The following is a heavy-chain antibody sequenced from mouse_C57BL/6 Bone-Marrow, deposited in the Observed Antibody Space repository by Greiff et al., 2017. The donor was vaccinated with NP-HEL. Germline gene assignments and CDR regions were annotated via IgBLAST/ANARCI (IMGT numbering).Heavy chain of an antibody. CDR3: ARDRDYYGSSPYWYFDV. Sequence: EVKLMESGGGLVQPGGSLSLSCAASGFTFTDYYMSWVRQPPGKALEWLGFIRNKANGYTTEYSASVKGRFTISRDNSQSILYLQMNALRAEDSATYYCARDRDYYGSSPYWYFDVWGTGTTVTVSS. J-gene: IGHJ1*03. D-gene: IGHD1-1*01. CDR2: IRNKANGYTT. CDR1: GFTFTDYY. V-gene: IGHV7-3*01.